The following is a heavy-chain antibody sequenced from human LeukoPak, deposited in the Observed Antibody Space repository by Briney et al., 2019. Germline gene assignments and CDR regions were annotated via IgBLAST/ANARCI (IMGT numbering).Heavy chain of an antibody. J-gene: IGHJ4*02. CDR3: AKVGEDYVWGSYLDY. CDR1: GFTFSSYA. V-gene: IGHV3-23*01. CDR2: ISGSGGST. Sequence: GGSLRPSCAASGFTFSSYAMSWVRRAPGKGLEWVSAISGSGGSTYYADSVKGRFTISRDNSKNTLYLQMNSLRAEDTAVYYCAKVGEDYVWGSYLDYWGQGTLVTVSS. D-gene: IGHD3-16*02.